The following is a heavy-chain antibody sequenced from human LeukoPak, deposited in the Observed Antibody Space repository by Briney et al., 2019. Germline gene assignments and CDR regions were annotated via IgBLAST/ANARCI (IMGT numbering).Heavy chain of an antibody. CDR3: AKGVVVAPDVTPFDY. CDR1: GFTFSSYS. V-gene: IGHV3-21*01. CDR2: ISSSSSYI. Sequence: PGGSLRLSCAASGFTFSSYSMNWVRQAPGKGLEWVSSISSSSSYIYYADSVKGRFTISRDNAKNSLYLQMNSLRVEDTAVYYCAKGVVVAPDVTPFDYWGQGTLVTVSS. J-gene: IGHJ4*02. D-gene: IGHD2-2*01.